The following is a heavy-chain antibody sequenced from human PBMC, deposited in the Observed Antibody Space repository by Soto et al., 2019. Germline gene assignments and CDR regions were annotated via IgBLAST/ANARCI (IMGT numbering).Heavy chain of an antibody. D-gene: IGHD3-3*01. V-gene: IGHV4-59*08. Sequence: SETLSLTCTVSGGSLSNYYWSWIRQFPGKGLEWIGYISYSGSTNYNPSLRSLVIISVDTSKNQFSLRLGSVTAADTAIYYCARTFWSGSRLVYYYMDVWGKGTTVTVSS. J-gene: IGHJ6*03. CDR2: ISYSGST. CDR1: GGSLSNYY. CDR3: ARTFWSGSRLVYYYMDV.